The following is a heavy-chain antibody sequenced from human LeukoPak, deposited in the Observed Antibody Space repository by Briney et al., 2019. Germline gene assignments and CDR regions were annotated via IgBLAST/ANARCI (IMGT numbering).Heavy chain of an antibody. J-gene: IGHJ4*02. V-gene: IGHV4-30-4*01. Sequence: SETLSLTCTVSGGSISGYYWSWIRQPPGKGLEWIGYIYYSGSTYYNPSLKSRITISVDTSKNQFSLKLSSVTAADTAVYYCARMHASGRYDDYWGQGTLVTVSS. CDR2: IYYSGST. D-gene: IGHD6-19*01. CDR3: ARMHASGRYDDY. CDR1: GGSISGYY.